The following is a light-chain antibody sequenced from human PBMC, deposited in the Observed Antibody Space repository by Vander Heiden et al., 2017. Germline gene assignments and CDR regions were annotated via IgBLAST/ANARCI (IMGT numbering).Light chain of an antibody. J-gene: IGKJ1*01. CDR1: QSVSSN. CDR3: QHYDNWPPWT. CDR2: RAS. V-gene: IGKV3-15*01. Sequence: IFMTQSQATLSVPPGERATLSCRASQSVSSNLAWYQQKPGQAPRLLIYRASTRVTGIPARFSGGGSGTEFTLTISSLQSEDFAVYYCQHYDNWPPWTFGQGTKVDIK.